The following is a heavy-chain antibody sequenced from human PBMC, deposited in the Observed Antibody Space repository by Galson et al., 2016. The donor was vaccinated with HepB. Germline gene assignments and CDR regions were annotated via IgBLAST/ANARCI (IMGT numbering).Heavy chain of an antibody. CDR1: GFTFSSYA. V-gene: IGHV3-64*04. J-gene: IGHJ4*02. D-gene: IGHD2-2*02. CDR2: ISNNAGST. Sequence: SLRLSCAASGFTFSSYAMYWVRQAPGKGLEYVSGISNNAGSTYYADSVKGRVTISRDNSKNTLYLEMNSLRAEDTAVYYCASSQRVGDPNCSSISCYIDYWGQGTLVTVSS. CDR3: ASSQRVGDPNCSSISCYIDY.